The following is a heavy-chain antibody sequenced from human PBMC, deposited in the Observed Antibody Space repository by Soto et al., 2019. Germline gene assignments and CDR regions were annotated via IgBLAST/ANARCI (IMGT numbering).Heavy chain of an antibody. J-gene: IGHJ4*02. D-gene: IGHD2-15*01. Sequence: SETLSLTCAVYGGSFSGYYWSWIRQPPGKGLEWIGEINHSGSTNYNPSLKSRVTISVDTSKNQFSLKLSSVTAADTAVYYCARGPLVSGFSCYSCFDHDYLAQRTPVTVSS. CDR3: ARGPLVSGFSCYSCFDHDY. V-gene: IGHV4-34*01. CDR2: INHSGST. CDR1: GGSFSGYY.